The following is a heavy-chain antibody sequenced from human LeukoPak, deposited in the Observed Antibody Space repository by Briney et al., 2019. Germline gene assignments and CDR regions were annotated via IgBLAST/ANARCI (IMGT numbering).Heavy chain of an antibody. CDR2: IYYSGST. J-gene: IGHJ5*02. CDR3: ARGRHYGSGIYNWFDP. D-gene: IGHD3-10*01. CDR1: GGSISSSSYY. V-gene: IGHV4-39*07. Sequence: SETLSLTCTVSGGSISSSSYYWGWIRQPPGKGLEWIGSIYYSGSTYYNPSLKSRVTISVGTSKNQFSLKLSSVTAADTAVYYCARGRHYGSGIYNWFDPWGQGTLVAVSS.